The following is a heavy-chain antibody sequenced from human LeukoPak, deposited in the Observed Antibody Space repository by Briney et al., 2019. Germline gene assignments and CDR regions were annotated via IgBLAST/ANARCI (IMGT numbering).Heavy chain of an antibody. CDR3: ARGDYDSSGSPFDY. D-gene: IGHD3-22*01. CDR2: MSYSGST. J-gene: IGHJ4*02. V-gene: IGHV4-59*01. CDR1: GVSISTYY. Sequence: QPSETLSLTCTVSGVSISTYYWTWIRQPPGKGLEWIGYMSYSGSTNYNPSLKSRVTISVDTSKNQFSLKLSSVTAADTAVYYCARGDYDSSGSPFDYWGQGTLVTVSS.